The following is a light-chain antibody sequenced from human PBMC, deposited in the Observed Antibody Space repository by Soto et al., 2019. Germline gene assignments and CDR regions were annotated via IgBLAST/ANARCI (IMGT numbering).Light chain of an antibody. CDR2: EVT. Sequence: QSALTQPPSASGSPGQSVTISCTGTSGDIGGYDYVSWYQQHPGKAPKLMIYEVTKRPLGVPDLFSGSKSGNTASLTVSGLQAEDEADYYCSSYAGSNNPYVFGTGTKVTVL. J-gene: IGLJ1*01. V-gene: IGLV2-8*01. CDR3: SSYAGSNNPYV. CDR1: SGDIGGYDY.